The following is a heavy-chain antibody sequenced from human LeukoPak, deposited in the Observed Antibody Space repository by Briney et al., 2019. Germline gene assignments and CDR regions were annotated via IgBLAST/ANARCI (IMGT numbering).Heavy chain of an antibody. J-gene: IGHJ4*02. CDR1: GDSISTFY. CDR3: ASARGIYRDFDY. CDR2: IYSGGST. Sequence: SETLSLTCTVSGDSISTFYWSWIRQFPGKGLEWIGYIYSGGSTNYNPSLKSRVTISIDTSKNQFSLNLGSVTAADTALYYCASARGIYRDFDYWGQGALVTVSS. D-gene: IGHD1-26*01. V-gene: IGHV4-59*01.